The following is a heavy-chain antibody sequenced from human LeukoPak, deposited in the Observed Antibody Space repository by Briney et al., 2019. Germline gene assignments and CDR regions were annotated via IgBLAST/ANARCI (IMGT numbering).Heavy chain of an antibody. CDR2: IIPIFGTA. Sequence: SVKVSCKASGGTFSSYAISWVRQAPGQGLEWMGGIIPIFGTANYAQKFQGRVTITADESTSTAYMELSSLRSEDTAVYYCARDCSSTSCYGDYYYYYMGVWGKGTTVTVSS. CDR3: ARDCSSTSCYGDYYYYYMGV. V-gene: IGHV1-69*01. CDR1: GGTFSSYA. J-gene: IGHJ6*03. D-gene: IGHD2-2*01.